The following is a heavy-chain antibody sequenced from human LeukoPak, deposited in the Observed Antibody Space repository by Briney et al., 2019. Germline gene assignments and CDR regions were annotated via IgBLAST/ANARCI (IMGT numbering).Heavy chain of an antibody. D-gene: IGHD2-15*01. CDR3: ARRYCSGGTCYFFDY. V-gene: IGHV3-53*01. CDR1: GFTVSSNC. Sequence: GGSLRLSCAASGFTVSSNCTSWVRQAPGQGLEWVSLICSGGNTYYADSVKVRFTISRDDSKNTLYLQMNSLRAEDTAVYYCARRYCSGGTCYFFDYWGQGTLVTVSS. CDR2: ICSGGNT. J-gene: IGHJ4*02.